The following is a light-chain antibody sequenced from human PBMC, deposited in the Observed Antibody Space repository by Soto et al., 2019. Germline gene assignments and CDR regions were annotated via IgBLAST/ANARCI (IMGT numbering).Light chain of an antibody. CDR2: GNT. CDR3: QSYDNSLSGVV. J-gene: IGLJ3*02. V-gene: IGLV1-40*01. Sequence: QSVLTQPPSVSGAPGQRVTISCTGSSSNIGARYDVHWYQLLPGTAPKLLIYGNTNRPSGVPDRFSGSRSGTSASLAITGFQAEDEADYYCQSYDNSLSGVVFGGGTKLTVL. CDR1: SSNIGARYD.